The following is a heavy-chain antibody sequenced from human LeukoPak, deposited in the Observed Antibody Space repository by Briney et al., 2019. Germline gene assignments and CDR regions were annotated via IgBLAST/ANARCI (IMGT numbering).Heavy chain of an antibody. CDR3: AREGDYGDYWGGYFDY. CDR1: GYTFTSYA. D-gene: IGHD4-17*01. V-gene: IGHV1-3*01. CDR2: INAGNGNT. J-gene: IGHJ4*02. Sequence: ASVKVSCKASGYTFTSYAMHWVRQAPGQRLEWMGWINAGNGNTKYSQKFQGRVTITRDTSASTAYMELSSLRSEDTAVYYCAREGDYGDYWGGYFDYWGQGTLVTVSS.